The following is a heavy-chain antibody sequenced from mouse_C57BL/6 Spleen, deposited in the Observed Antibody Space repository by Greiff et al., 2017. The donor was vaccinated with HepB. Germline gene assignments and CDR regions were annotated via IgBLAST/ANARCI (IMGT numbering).Heavy chain of an antibody. CDR3: TGYYYGSRAFAY. CDR1: GYTFTDYE. CDR2: IDPETGGT. Sequence: VKLQQSGAELVRPGASVTLSCKASGYTFTDYEMHWVKQTPVHGLEWIGAIDPETGGTAYNQKFKGKAILTADKSSSTAYMELRSLTSEDSAVYYCTGYYYGSRAFAYWGQGTLVTVSA. V-gene: IGHV1-15*01. D-gene: IGHD1-1*01. J-gene: IGHJ3*01.